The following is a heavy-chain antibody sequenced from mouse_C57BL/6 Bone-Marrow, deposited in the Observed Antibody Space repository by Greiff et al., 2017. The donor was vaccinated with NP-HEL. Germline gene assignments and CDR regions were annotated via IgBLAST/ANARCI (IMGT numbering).Heavy chain of an antibody. V-gene: IGHV2-9-1*01. Sequence: QVQLQQSGPGLVAPSQSLSITCTVSGFSLTSYAISWVRQPPGKGLEWLGVIWTGGGTTYNSALKSRLSISKDNSKSQVFLKKNSLHTDNTPRYYSASIYYEYDGDDAMDYWGQGTSLTVSS. CDR1: GFSLTSYA. CDR3: ASIYYEYDGDDAMDY. D-gene: IGHD2-4*01. J-gene: IGHJ4*01. CDR2: IWTGGGT.